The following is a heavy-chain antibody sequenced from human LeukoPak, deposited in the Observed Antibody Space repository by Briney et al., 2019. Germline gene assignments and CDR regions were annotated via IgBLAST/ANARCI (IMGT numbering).Heavy chain of an antibody. J-gene: IGHJ4*02. D-gene: IGHD3-3*01. CDR3: ASRSSIWSGYQDTLYYFDS. V-gene: IGHV4-59*01. Sequence: PSETLSLTCTVSGGSISSYYWSWIRQPPGKRLEWIGHIYYSGSTNYNPSLKSRVTISVDTSKNQFSLKLSSVTAADTAVYHCASRSSIWSGYQDTLYYFDSWGQGTLVTVSS. CDR2: IYYSGST. CDR1: GGSISSYY.